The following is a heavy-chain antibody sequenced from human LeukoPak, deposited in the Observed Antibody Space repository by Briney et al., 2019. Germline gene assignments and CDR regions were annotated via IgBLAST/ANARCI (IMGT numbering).Heavy chain of an antibody. CDR3: AREGPVAGTHNNAFDI. CDR1: GFTFSSYG. V-gene: IGHV3-30*19. D-gene: IGHD6-19*01. Sequence: GSLSLSCAASGFTFSSYGMHWVRPAPGKGLEWVAVISYDGSNKYYADSVKGRFTISRDNSKNTLYLQMNSLRAEDTAVYYCAREGPVAGTHNNAFDIWGQGTMVTVSS. CDR2: ISYDGSNK. J-gene: IGHJ3*02.